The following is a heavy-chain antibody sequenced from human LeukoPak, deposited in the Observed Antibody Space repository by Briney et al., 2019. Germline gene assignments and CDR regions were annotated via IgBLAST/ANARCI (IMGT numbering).Heavy chain of an antibody. V-gene: IGHV4-34*01. J-gene: IGHJ2*01. CDR2: INHSGST. D-gene: IGHD3-22*01. Sequence: SETLSLTCAVYGGSFSGYYWSWIRQPPGKGLEWIGEINHSGSTNYNPSLKSRVTISVDTSKNQFSLKLSSVTAADTAVYYCARFAEVITEVDNWYFDLWGRGTLVTVSP. CDR1: GGSFSGYY. CDR3: ARFAEVITEVDNWYFDL.